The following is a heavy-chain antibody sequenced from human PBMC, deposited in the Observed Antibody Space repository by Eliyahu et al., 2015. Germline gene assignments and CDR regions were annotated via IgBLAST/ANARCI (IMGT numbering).Heavy chain of an antibody. D-gene: IGHD1-26*01. CDR3: ARDMLVGASSH. J-gene: IGHJ4*02. V-gene: IGHV4-61*01. CDR2: IYYSGST. CDR1: GGXVSSGSYF. Sequence: QVQLQESGPGLVXPSETLSLTCTVSGGXVSSGSYFWSWIRQPPGKGLEWIGYIYYSGSTNYNPSLKSRVTISLDTSKNQFSLKLTSVTAADTAVYYCARDMLVGASSHWGQGTLVTVSS.